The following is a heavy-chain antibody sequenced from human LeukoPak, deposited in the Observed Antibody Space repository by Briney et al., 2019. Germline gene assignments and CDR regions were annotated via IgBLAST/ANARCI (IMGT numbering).Heavy chain of an antibody. J-gene: IGHJ4*02. CDR3: ARAEDYYDSSAYYIFDY. Sequence: SETLSLTCAVSGYSINSGYYWGWIRQPPGKGLEWIGSIYHSGSTYYNPPLKSRVTISVDTSKNQFSLKLSSVTAADTAVYYCARAEDYYDSSAYYIFDYWGQGTLVTVSS. D-gene: IGHD3-22*01. CDR2: IYHSGST. CDR1: GYSINSGYY. V-gene: IGHV4-38-2*01.